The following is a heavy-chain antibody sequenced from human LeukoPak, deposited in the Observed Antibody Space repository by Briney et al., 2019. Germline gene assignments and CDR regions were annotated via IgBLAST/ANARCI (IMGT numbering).Heavy chain of an antibody. D-gene: IGHD2-2*01. Sequence: GGSLRLSCAASGFTFSTYAMSWVRQAPGKGLEWVSAISSSGGSTYYADSVKGRFTISRDNSKNTLYLQMNSLRAEDTAVYYCAKSFIVVVPAAGDAFDIWGQGTMVTVSS. CDR3: AKSFIVVVPAAGDAFDI. CDR2: ISSSGGST. V-gene: IGHV3-23*01. CDR1: GFTFSTYA. J-gene: IGHJ3*02.